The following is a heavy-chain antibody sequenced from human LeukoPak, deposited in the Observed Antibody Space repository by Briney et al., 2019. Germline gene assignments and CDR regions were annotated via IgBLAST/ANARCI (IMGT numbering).Heavy chain of an antibody. J-gene: IGHJ5*02. D-gene: IGHD6-19*01. CDR2: IFYSGST. Sequence: SETLSLTCTVSGGSISTSNYYWGWIRQPPGKGLEWIGNIFYSGSTYYSPSLKSRVTISLDTSKNQFSLKLSSVTAADTAVYYCARGTEYSSGWYARYWFDPWGQGTLVTVSS. CDR1: GGSISTSNYY. CDR3: ARGTEYSSGWYARYWFDP. V-gene: IGHV4-39*07.